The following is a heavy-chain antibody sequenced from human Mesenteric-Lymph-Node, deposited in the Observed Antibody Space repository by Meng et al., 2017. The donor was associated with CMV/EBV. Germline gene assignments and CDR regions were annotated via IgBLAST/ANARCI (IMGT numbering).Heavy chain of an antibody. CDR2: TYYRSKWYN. D-gene: IGHD3-10*01. Sequence: SKSAAWNWIRQTPSRGLEWLGRTYYRSKWYNDYAVSVKSRITINPDTSKNQFSLQLNSVTPEDTAVYYCARQSMVRGVIIWANDAFDIWGQGTMVTVSS. CDR3: ARQSMVRGVIIWANDAFDI. CDR1: SKSAA. J-gene: IGHJ3*02. V-gene: IGHV6-1*01.